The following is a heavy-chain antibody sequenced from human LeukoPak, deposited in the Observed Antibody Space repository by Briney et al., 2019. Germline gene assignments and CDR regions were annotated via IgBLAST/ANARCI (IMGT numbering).Heavy chain of an antibody. CDR1: GFSFSGYW. D-gene: IGHD4-17*01. Sequence: GGSLRLSCAASGFSFSGYWMPWVRQAPGKGREWVANIKQDGSEKYYVDSVKGRFTISRDNAKNSLYLQMNSLRAEDTAVYYCARDRGDRVFDYWGQGTLVTVSS. V-gene: IGHV3-7*01. CDR3: ARDRGDRVFDY. J-gene: IGHJ4*02. CDR2: IKQDGSEK.